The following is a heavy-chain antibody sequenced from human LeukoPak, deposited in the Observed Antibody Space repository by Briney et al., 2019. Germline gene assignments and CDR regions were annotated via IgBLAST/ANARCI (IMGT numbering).Heavy chain of an antibody. J-gene: IGHJ4*02. Sequence: GGSLRLSCTASGFTFGDYAMTWVRQAPGKGLEWVGFIRSKIYGGTPEYTASVKGRFTISRDDSKGIAYLQMNSLKTEDTAVYYCTRDQTPYYWGQGTLVTVSS. CDR2: IRSKIYGGTP. CDR3: TRDQTPYY. CDR1: GFTFGDYA. V-gene: IGHV3-49*04.